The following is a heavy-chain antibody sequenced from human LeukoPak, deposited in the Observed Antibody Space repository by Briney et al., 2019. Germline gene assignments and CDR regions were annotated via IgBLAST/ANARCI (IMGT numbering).Heavy chain of an antibody. CDR2: IYYSGST. V-gene: IGHV4-39*01. CDR3: ARQYGSWYTFYFQH. D-gene: IGHD6-13*01. J-gene: IGHJ1*01. Sequence: KPSETLSLTCTVSGGSIGSSSYYWGWIRQPPGKGLEWIGSIYYSGSTYYNPSLKSRVTISVDTSKNQFSLKLSSVTAADTAVYYRARQYGSWYTFYFQHWGQGTLVTVSS. CDR1: GGSIGSSSYY.